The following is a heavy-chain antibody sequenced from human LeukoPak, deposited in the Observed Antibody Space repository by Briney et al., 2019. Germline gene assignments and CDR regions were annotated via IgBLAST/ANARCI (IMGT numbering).Heavy chain of an antibody. V-gene: IGHV3-30*02. CDR3: AKDSTYYYDSSGYSYEPNWFDP. CDR2: IRYDGSNK. CDR1: GFTFSTYA. J-gene: IGHJ5*02. D-gene: IGHD3-22*01. Sequence: GGSLRLSCAASGFTFSTYAMHWVRQAPGKGLEWVAFIRYDGSNKYYADSVKGRFTISRDNSKNTLYLQMNSLRAEDTAVYYCAKDSTYYYDSSGYSYEPNWFDPWGQGTLVTVSS.